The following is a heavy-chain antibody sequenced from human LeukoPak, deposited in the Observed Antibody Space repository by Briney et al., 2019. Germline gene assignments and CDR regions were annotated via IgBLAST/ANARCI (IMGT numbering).Heavy chain of an antibody. V-gene: IGHV1-18*01. D-gene: IGHD5-24*01. CDR1: GYTLTNYG. J-gene: IGHJ4*02. CDR3: GRVDMAASKDY. Sequence: ASVKASCKTSGYTLTNYGVTWVRQPPGRGREWMGWISAYNGDTKYAQKLQGRVTMTTDTPTNTVYMEVRCLTSDDTAIYYCGRVDMAASKDYWGRGTLVTVSS. CDR2: ISAYNGDT.